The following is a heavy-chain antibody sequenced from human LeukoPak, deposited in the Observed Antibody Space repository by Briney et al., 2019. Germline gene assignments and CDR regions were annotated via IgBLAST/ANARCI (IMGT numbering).Heavy chain of an antibody. V-gene: IGHV3-74*01. Sequence: GGSLRLFCAASGFIFSSFWMHWVRQAPGKGLVWVSRINSDGRSTSYADSVKGRFTISRDNAKNSLYLQMNSLRAEDTAVYYCAKWSDAFDIWGQGTMVTVSS. CDR2: INSDGRST. CDR3: AKWSDAFDI. CDR1: GFIFSSFW. D-gene: IGHD2-15*01. J-gene: IGHJ3*02.